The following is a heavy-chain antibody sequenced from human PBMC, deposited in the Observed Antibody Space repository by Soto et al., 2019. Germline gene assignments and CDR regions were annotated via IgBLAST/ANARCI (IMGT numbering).Heavy chain of an antibody. CDR2: ISGSGGST. V-gene: IGHV3-23*01. J-gene: IGHJ4*02. D-gene: IGHD4-17*01. Sequence: EVQLLESGGGLVQPGGSLRLSCAASGFTFSSYAMSWVRQAPGKGLEWVSAISGSGGSTYYADSVKGRFTISRDNSKNTLYLQMNSLRAEDTAVYYCAKDSAGHDYGDYLFDYWGQGTLVTVSS. CDR1: GFTFSSYA. CDR3: AKDSAGHDYGDYLFDY.